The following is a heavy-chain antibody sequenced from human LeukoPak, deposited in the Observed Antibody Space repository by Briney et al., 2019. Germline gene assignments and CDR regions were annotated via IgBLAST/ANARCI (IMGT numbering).Heavy chain of an antibody. CDR2: IYYSGST. V-gene: IGHV4-59*01. CDR3: ASSEYCSCWYYFDY. CDR1: GGSISSYY. J-gene: IGHJ4*02. D-gene: IGHD6-13*01. Sequence: PSETLSLTCAVSGGSISSYYWYWIRQPPGKGLEWIGYIYYSGSTNYNPSLKSRVTISVDTSKNQFSLKLSSVTAADTAVYYCASSEYCSCWYYFDYWGQGTLVTVSS.